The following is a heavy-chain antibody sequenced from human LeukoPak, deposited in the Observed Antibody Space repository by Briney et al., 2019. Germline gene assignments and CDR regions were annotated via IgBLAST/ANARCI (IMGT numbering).Heavy chain of an antibody. CDR2: ISSSGSTI. CDR1: GFTFSSYE. J-gene: IGHJ5*02. V-gene: IGHV3-48*03. CDR3: ATDGAGFDT. Sequence: GGSLRLSCAASGFTFSSYEMNWVRQAPGKGLEWVSYISSSGSTIYYADSVKGRFTISRDNAKKSLYLEMNNLKAEDTAVYYCATDGAGFDTWGQGVLVTVSS.